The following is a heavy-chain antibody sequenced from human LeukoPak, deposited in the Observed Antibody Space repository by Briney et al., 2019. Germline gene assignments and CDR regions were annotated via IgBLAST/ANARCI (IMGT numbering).Heavy chain of an antibody. CDR1: GFTFSSYE. CDR2: ISSSGTTI. D-gene: IGHD2-15*01. Sequence: QPGGSLRLSCAASGFTFSSYEMNWVRQAPGKGLEWVSYISSSGTTIYYADSVKGRFTISRDNAKNSLYLQMNSLRAEDTAVYYCAREGRHLLSRNWLDPWGQGTLVTVSS. J-gene: IGHJ5*02. CDR3: AREGRHLLSRNWLDP. V-gene: IGHV3-48*03.